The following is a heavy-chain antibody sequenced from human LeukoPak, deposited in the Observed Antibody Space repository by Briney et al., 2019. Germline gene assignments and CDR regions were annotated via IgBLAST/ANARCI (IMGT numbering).Heavy chain of an antibody. J-gene: IGHJ6*03. V-gene: IGHV1-69*05. D-gene: IGHD1-7*01. CDR2: IIPIFGTA. Sequence: GASVKVSCKASGGTFSSYAISWVRQAPGQGLEWMGGIIPIFGTANYAQKFQGRVTITTDESTSTAYMELSSLRSEDAAVYYCARGGETGTTLAYYYYMDVWGKGTTVTVSS. CDR1: GGTFSSYA. CDR3: ARGGETGTTLAYYYYMDV.